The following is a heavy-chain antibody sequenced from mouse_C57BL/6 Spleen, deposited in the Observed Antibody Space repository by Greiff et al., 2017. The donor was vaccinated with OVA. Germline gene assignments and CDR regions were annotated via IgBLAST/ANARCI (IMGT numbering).Heavy chain of an antibody. CDR1: GYSITSGYY. CDR2: ISSDGSN. J-gene: IGHJ2*01. V-gene: IGHV3-6*01. Sequence: ESGPGLVKPSQSLSLTCSVTGYSITSGYYWNWIRQFPGNKLEWMGYISSDGSNNYNPSLKNRISITRDTSKNQFFLKLNSVTTEDTATYSCARGYYGSSYGYFDYWGQGTTLTVSS. CDR3: ARGYYGSSYGYFDY. D-gene: IGHD1-1*01.